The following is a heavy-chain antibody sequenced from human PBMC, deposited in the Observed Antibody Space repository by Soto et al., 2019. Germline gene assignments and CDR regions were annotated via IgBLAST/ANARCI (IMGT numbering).Heavy chain of an antibody. CDR1: GGSISSSSYY. D-gene: IGHD5-18*01. CDR2: IYYSGST. Sequence: SETLSLTCTVSGGSISSSSYYWGWIRQPPGKGLEWIGSIYYSGSTYYNPSLKSRVTISVDTSKNQFSLKLSSVTAADTAVYYCARFGYVDTAMVYYFDYWGQGTLVTVSS. J-gene: IGHJ4*02. CDR3: ARFGYVDTAMVYYFDY. V-gene: IGHV4-39*01.